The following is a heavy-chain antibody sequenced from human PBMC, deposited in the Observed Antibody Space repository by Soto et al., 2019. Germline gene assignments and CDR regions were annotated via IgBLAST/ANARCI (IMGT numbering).Heavy chain of an antibody. CDR2: INPNSGGT. D-gene: IGHD6-13*01. CDR3: ARAGYSSSWYNDAFDI. V-gene: IGHV1-2*04. Sequence: ASVKVSCKASGYTFTCYYMHWVRQAPGQGLEWMGWINPNSGGTNYAQKFQGWVTMTRDTSISTAYMELSRLRSDDTAVYYCARAGYSSSWYNDAFDIWGQGTMVTVSS. CDR1: GYTFTCYY. J-gene: IGHJ3*02.